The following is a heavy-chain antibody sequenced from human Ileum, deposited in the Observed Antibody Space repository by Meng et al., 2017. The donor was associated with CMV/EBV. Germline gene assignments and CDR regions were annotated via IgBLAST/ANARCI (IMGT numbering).Heavy chain of an antibody. V-gene: IGHV3-20*04. J-gene: IGHJ6*02. Sequence: GGSLRLSCAASGFTFDDYGMSWVRQAPGKGLEWVSGINWNGGSTGYADSVKGRFTISRDNAKNSLYLQMNSLRAEDTALYYCARVGDSPYYYYGMDVWGQGNMVTVSS. CDR1: GFTFDDYG. CDR3: ARVGDSPYYYYGMDV. D-gene: IGHD3-10*01. CDR2: INWNGGST.